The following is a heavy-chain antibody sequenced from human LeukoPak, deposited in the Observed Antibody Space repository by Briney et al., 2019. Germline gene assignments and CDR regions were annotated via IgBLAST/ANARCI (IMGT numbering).Heavy chain of an antibody. CDR1: GGSFSGYY. D-gene: IGHD2-2*01. V-gene: IGHV4-34*01. CDR3: ASGPACSSTSCSPPFDY. J-gene: IGHJ4*02. Sequence: SETLSLTCAVYGGSFSGYYWSWIRQPPGKGLEWIGEINHSGSTNYNPSLKSRVTISVDTSKNQFSLKLSSVTAADTAVYYCASGPACSSTSCSPPFDYWGQGTLVTVSS. CDR2: INHSGST.